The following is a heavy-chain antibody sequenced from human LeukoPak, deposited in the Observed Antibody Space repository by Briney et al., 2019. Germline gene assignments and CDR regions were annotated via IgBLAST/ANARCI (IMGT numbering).Heavy chain of an antibody. CDR2: ISSSSSYI. D-gene: IGHD2-2*01. CDR3: ARDLHYQPLLLGYYYYMDV. CDR1: GFTFSSYS. Sequence: GGSLRLSCAASGFTFSSYSMNWVRQAPGKGLEWVSSISSSSSYIYYADSVKGRFTISRDNAKNSLYLQMNSLRAEDTAVYYRARDLHYQPLLLGYYYYMDVWGKGTTVTVSS. V-gene: IGHV3-21*01. J-gene: IGHJ6*03.